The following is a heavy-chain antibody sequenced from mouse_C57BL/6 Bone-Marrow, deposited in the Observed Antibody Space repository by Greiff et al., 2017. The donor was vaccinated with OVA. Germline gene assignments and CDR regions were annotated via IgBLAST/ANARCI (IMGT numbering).Heavy chain of an antibody. V-gene: IGHV1-64*01. J-gene: IGHJ2*01. CDR2: IHPNSGST. Sequence: QVQLQQSGAELVKPGASVKLSCKASGYTFTSYWMHWVQQRPGQGLEWIGMIHPNSGSTNYNEKFKSKATLTVDKSSSTAYMQLSVLTSEDSAVYYCAIYGSSDWDYWGQGTTLTVSS. CDR3: AIYGSSDWDY. D-gene: IGHD1-1*01. CDR1: GYTFTSYW.